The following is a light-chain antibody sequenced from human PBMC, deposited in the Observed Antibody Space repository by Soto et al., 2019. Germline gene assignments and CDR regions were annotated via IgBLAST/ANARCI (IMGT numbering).Light chain of an antibody. CDR3: AAWDDSLSGRGV. V-gene: IGLV1-47*01. CDR1: SSNIGSNY. CDR2: RNN. Sequence: QSVLTQPPSASETPGQRVTISCSGSSSNIGSNYVYWYQHLPGTAPKLLIYRNNQRPSGVPDRFSGSKSGTSASLAISGLRSEDEADDYCAAWDDSLSGRGVFGGGTKLTVL. J-gene: IGLJ2*01.